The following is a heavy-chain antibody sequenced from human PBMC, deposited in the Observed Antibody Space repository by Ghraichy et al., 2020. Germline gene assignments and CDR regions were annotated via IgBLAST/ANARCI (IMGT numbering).Heavy chain of an antibody. D-gene: IGHD5-12*01. J-gene: IGHJ6*02. V-gene: IGHV3-21*01. Sequence: GGSLRLSCTASGFTFSSYSMNWVRQAPGKGLEWVSSISSGRTYIHYTDSVKGRFTISRDNAKNSLYLQMSSLRAEDTAVYYCARWARSDIVATGDYGMDVWGQGTTVTVSS. CDR1: GFTFSSYS. CDR3: ARWARSDIVATGDYGMDV. CDR2: ISSGRTYI.